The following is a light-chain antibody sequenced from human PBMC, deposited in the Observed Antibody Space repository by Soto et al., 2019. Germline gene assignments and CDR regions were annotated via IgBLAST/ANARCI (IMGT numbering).Light chain of an antibody. CDR3: QQYGTSRA. CDR1: QSVSSTY. J-gene: IGKJ1*01. V-gene: IGKV3-20*01. Sequence: DIVLTQSPGTLSLSPGERATLSCRPSQSVSSTYLAWYQQKPGQAPRLLIYGASSRATGIPDRFSGSGSGTDFTLTISRLEPEDFAVYYCQQYGTSRAFGQGTKVEIK. CDR2: GAS.